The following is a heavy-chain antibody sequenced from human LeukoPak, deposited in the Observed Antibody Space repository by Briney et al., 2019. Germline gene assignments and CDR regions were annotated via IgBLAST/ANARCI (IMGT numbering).Heavy chain of an antibody. D-gene: IGHD3-10*01. V-gene: IGHV4-34*01. CDR3: ASVFRDTDY. J-gene: IGHJ4*02. CDR1: GGSFSGYY. Sequence: SETLSLTCAVYGGSFSGYYWSWIRQPSGKGLEWIGEINHSGSTNYNPSLKSRVTTSVDTSKNQFSLKLSSVTAADTAVYYCASVFRDTDYWGQGTLVTVSS. CDR2: INHSGST.